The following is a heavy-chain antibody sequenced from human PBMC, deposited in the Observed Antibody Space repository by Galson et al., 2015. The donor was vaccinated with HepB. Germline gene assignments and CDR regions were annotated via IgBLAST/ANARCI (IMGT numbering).Heavy chain of an antibody. V-gene: IGHV3-23*01. Sequence: SLRLSCAASEFTFSSYAMSWVRQAPGKGLEWVSAISGSGGSTYYADSVKGRFTISRDNSKNTLYLQMNSLRAEDTAVYYCAKEWGYQLLYQEGFDYWGQGTLVTVSS. CDR2: ISGSGGST. CDR1: EFTFSSYA. D-gene: IGHD2-2*02. J-gene: IGHJ4*02. CDR3: AKEWGYQLLYQEGFDY.